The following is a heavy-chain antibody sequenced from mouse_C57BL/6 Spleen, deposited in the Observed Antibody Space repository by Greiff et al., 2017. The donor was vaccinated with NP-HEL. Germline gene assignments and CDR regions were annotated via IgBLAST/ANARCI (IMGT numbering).Heavy chain of an antibody. CDR3: AREGALTTVVAAYYCDY. D-gene: IGHD1-1*01. CDR1: GYTFTNYW. J-gene: IGHJ2*01. Sequence: VQLQQSGAELVRPGTSVKMSCKASGYTFTNYWIGWAKQRPGHGLEWIGDIYPGGGYTNYNEKFKGKATLTADKSSSTAYMQFSSLTSEDSAIYYCAREGALTTVVAAYYCDYWGQGTTLTVSS. V-gene: IGHV1-63*01. CDR2: IYPGGGYT.